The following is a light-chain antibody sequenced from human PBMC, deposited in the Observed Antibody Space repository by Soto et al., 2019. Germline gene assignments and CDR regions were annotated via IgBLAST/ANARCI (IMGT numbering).Light chain of an antibody. CDR3: NSFRVNRLYV. Sequence: QSALTQPASVSGSPGQTITISCTGTSSDVGGYNAVSWYQHRPGKAPKLIIYEVTHRPAGISDRFSASKSGNTASLTISGLQAEDEGDYYCNSFRVNRLYVFGTGTQLTVL. V-gene: IGLV2-14*01. CDR1: SSDVGGYNA. CDR2: EVT. J-gene: IGLJ1*01.